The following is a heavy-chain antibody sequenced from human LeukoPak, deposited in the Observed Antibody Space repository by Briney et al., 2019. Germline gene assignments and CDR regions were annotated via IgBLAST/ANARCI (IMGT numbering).Heavy chain of an antibody. D-gene: IGHD3-22*01. CDR3: ARARIVVVNLYYYYMDV. V-gene: IGHV4-34*01. CDR1: GGSFSGYY. J-gene: IGHJ6*03. Sequence: SETLSLTCAVYGGSFSGYYWSWIRQPPGKGLEWIGEINHSGSTNYNPSLKSRVTISVDTSKNQFSLKLSSVTAADTAVYYCARARIVVVNLYYYYMDVWGKGTTVTISS. CDR2: INHSGST.